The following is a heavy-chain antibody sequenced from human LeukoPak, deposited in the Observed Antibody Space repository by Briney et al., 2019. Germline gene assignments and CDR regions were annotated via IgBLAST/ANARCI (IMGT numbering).Heavy chain of an antibody. D-gene: IGHD1-1*01. CDR3: ASRKLGNDY. V-gene: IGHV4-59*02. J-gene: IGHJ4*02. Sequence: SETLSLTCTISGGSVSDYYWSWIRQSPGKGLEWIGYIYYTGSTSYNPSLKSRVTISADTSKNEFSLKLNSGTAADTAVYYCASRKLGNDYWGQGTLVTVSS. CDR1: GGSVSDYY. CDR2: IYYTGST.